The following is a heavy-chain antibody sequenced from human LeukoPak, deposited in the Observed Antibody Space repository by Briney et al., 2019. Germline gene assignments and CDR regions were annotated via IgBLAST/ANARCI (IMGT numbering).Heavy chain of an antibody. CDR2: IKQDGSGN. CDR3: AKSSAMIVVVITFDY. CDR1: GFTFSSYW. D-gene: IGHD3-22*01. V-gene: IGHV3-7*01. Sequence: GGSLRLSCAASGFTFSSYWMSWVRQAPGKGLEWVANIKQDGSGNFYVDSVKGRFTISRDNGKNSLYLQMNSLRAEDTAVYYCAKSSAMIVVVITFDYWGQGTLVTVSS. J-gene: IGHJ4*02.